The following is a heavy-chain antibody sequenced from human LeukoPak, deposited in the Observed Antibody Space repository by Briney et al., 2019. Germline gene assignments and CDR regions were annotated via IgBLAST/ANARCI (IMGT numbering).Heavy chain of an antibody. CDR2: ISYDGSNK. V-gene: IGHV3-30-3*01. D-gene: IGHD5-18*01. J-gene: IGHJ4*02. CDR3: AWNSRPKSYGYDY. Sequence: GGSLRLSCAASGFTFSSYAMHWVRQAPGKGLEWVAVISYDGSNKYYADSVKGRFTISRDNSKNTLYLQMNSLRAEDTAVYYCAWNSRPKSYGYDYWGQGTLVTVSS. CDR1: GFTFSSYA.